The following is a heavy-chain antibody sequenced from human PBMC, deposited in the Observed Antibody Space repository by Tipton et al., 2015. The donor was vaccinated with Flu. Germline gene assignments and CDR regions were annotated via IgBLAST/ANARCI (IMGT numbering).Heavy chain of an antibody. CDR1: GASISTSVYY. J-gene: IGHJ5*02. D-gene: IGHD4-11*01. Sequence: TLSLTCTVSGASISTSVYYWGWIRQPPGKGLEWIGNIFHTGSTYHNPSLKSRVTISINTSKNQFSLKVFSVTAADTAVYYCARRDYSNYVSDPKNWFDPWGQGTLVTVSS. CDR3: ARRDYSNYVSDPKNWFDP. V-gene: IGHV4-39*07. CDR2: IFHTGST.